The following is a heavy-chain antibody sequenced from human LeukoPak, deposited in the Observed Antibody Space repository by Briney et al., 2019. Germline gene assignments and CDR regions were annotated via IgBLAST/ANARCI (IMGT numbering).Heavy chain of an antibody. V-gene: IGHV3-13*01. CDR2: IGTVGDT. D-gene: IGHD2-21*02. CDR3: ARIGARGHCGGDCYSGDY. CDR1: GFTFSNYD. Sequence: PGGSLRLSCAASGFTFSNYDMHWVRQAAGKGLEWVSAIGTVGDTYYLGSVKGRFIISRENAENTLYLQMNSLRAGDTAVYYGARIGARGHCGGDCYSGDYWGQGTLVTVSS. J-gene: IGHJ4*02.